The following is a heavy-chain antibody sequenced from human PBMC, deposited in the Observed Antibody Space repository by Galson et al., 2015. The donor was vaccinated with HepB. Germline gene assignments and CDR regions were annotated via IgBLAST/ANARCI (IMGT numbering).Heavy chain of an antibody. CDR1: GGSFSGYY. CDR2: TNHSGST. J-gene: IGHJ5*02. CDR3: VERAVAGPLSWFDP. V-gene: IGHV4-34*01. D-gene: IGHD6-19*01. Sequence: ETLSLTCAVYGGSFSGYYWSWIRQPPGKGLEWIGETNHSGSTNYNPSLKSRVTILVDTSQNQFSLKLRSVTAADTAVYYCVERAVAGPLSWFDPWGQGTLVTVSS.